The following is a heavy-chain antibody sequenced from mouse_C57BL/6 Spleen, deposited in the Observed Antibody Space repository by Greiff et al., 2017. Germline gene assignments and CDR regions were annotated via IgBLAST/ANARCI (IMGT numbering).Heavy chain of an antibody. CDR3: ARAGYDGEGAMDY. D-gene: IGHD2-2*01. Sequence: EVKLVESGGGLVKPGGSLKLSCAASGFTFSDYGMHWVRQAPGKGLEWVAYISSGSSTIYYADTVKGRFTISRDNAKTTLFMQMTSLRSEDTAMYYCARAGYDGEGAMDYWGQGTSVTVSS. CDR1: GFTFSDYG. CDR2: ISSGSSTI. J-gene: IGHJ4*01. V-gene: IGHV5-17*01.